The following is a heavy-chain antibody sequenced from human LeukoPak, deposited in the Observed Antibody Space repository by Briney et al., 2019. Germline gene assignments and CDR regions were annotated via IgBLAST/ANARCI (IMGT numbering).Heavy chain of an antibody. Sequence: GGSLKLSCAASGFTFSGSAIHWVRRSSGKGLEWVGHIDKKDNFYATTSAASVTGRFTISRDDSKNTAYLQMNSLKTEDTALYYCTRDSGTYNWLDPWGQGTLVTVSS. V-gene: IGHV3-73*01. D-gene: IGHD1-26*01. J-gene: IGHJ5*02. CDR1: GFTFSGSA. CDR3: TRDSGTYNWLDP. CDR2: IDKKDNFYAT.